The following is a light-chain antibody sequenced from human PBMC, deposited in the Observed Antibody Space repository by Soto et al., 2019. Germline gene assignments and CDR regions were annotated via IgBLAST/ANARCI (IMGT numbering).Light chain of an antibody. V-gene: IGLV2-14*01. CDR2: DVN. CDR1: SSDVGGYDY. CDR3: KSYTSRSTPGV. Sequence: QSALTQPASVSGSPGQSITISCTGTSSDVGGYDYVSWYQQHPGKAPKLVIYDVNNRPSGGSNRFSGSKSGNTASLTISGLQAEDEADYYCKSYTSRSTPGVFGGGTKLTVL. J-gene: IGLJ3*02.